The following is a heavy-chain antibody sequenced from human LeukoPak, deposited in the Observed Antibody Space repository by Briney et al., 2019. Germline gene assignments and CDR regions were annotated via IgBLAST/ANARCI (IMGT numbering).Heavy chain of an antibody. Sequence: KSSETLSLTCTVSGGSISSSSYYWGWIRQPPGKGLEWIGSIYYSGSTYYNPSLKSRVTISVDTSKNQFSLKLSSVTAADTAVYYCAREYCSGGSCYSGLRYNWFDPWGQGTLVTVSS. V-gene: IGHV4-39*07. J-gene: IGHJ5*02. D-gene: IGHD2-15*01. CDR3: AREYCSGGSCYSGLRYNWFDP. CDR2: IYYSGST. CDR1: GGSISSSSYY.